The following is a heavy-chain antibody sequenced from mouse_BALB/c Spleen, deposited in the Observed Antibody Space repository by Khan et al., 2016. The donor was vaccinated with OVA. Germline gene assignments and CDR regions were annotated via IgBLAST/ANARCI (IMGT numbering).Heavy chain of an antibody. V-gene: IGHV3-8*02. D-gene: IGHD1-1*01. CDR2: ISSSDST. Sequence: EVQLQESGPSLVKPSQTLSLTCSVTGDSITSGYWNWIRKFPGNKLEYMGYISSSDSTFYNPSLKSRISITRDTSKNQFFLQLNSVTTEDTATYYCARSVTITTVVATDFDYWGQGTTLTVSS. CDR3: ARSVTITTVVATDFDY. J-gene: IGHJ2*01. CDR1: GDSITSGY.